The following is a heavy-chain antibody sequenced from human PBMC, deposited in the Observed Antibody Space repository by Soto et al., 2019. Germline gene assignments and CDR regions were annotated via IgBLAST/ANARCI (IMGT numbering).Heavy chain of an antibody. D-gene: IGHD3-9*01. V-gene: IGHV3-33*08. CDR1: GFTFSYYG. J-gene: IGHJ4*02. CDR2: MHTGGNEK. Sequence: QVQLVESGGGVVQPGGSLRLSCAASGFTFSYYGFHWVRRAPGKGLEWVAVMHTGGNEKYYVDSVKGRFTVSRDDSRNIVYLEMSGLRAEDTAEYFCARDADTTGHYSHFDLWGRGALVAVS. CDR3: ARDADTTGHYSHFDL.